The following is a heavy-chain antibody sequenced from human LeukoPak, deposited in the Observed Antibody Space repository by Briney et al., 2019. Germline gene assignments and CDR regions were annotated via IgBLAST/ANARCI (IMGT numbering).Heavy chain of an antibody. V-gene: IGHV4-59*01. J-gene: IGHJ3*02. Sequence: KPSETLSLTCTVSGGSISSYYWSRIRQPPGKGLEWIGYIYYSGSTNYNPSLKSRVTISVDTSKNQFSLKLSSVTAADTAVYYCARGLPAAKGAFDIWGQGTMVTVSS. CDR3: ARGLPAAKGAFDI. CDR1: GGSISSYY. CDR2: IYYSGST. D-gene: IGHD2-2*01.